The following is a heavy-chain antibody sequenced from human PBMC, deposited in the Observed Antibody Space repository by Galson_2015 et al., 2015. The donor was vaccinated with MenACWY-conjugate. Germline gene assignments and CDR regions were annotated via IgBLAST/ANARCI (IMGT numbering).Heavy chain of an antibody. V-gene: IGHV2-70*11. CDR2: LDWRDNK. CDR3: ARMHIVLDATDAFDI. D-gene: IGHD3-22*01. CDR1: GFSLSTYEMC. J-gene: IGHJ3*02. Sequence: PALVKPTQTLTLTCTFSGFSLSTYEMCIYWVRQPPGKALEWLASLDWRDNKYYTTSLQTRLTISKDTSTNQVVLTMTNVDPVDTATYYCARMHIVLDATDAFDIWGQGTMVTVSS.